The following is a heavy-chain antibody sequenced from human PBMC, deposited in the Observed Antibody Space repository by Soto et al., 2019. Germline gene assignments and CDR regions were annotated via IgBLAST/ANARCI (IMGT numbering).Heavy chain of an antibody. CDR2: LFYSGAT. J-gene: IGHJ4*02. CDR3: ERHAGYDSVWGESDGGDF. V-gene: IGHV4-39*01. Sequence: QLQLQESGPGLVKPSETLSLSCTVSGGSISSNSYYWDWIRQPPGKGLEWIGSLFYSGATYHNPSLQSRVTISVDTSKDQFSLHLSSVTDADTAVYYCERHAGYDSVWGESDGGDFWGQGTLATVSS. CDR1: GGSISSNSYY. D-gene: IGHD3-16*01.